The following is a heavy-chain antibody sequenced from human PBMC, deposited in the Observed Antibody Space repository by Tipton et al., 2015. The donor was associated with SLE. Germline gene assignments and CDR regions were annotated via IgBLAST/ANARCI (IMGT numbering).Heavy chain of an antibody. J-gene: IGHJ3*02. CDR1: GGSFSGYY. D-gene: IGHD2-2*01. V-gene: IGHV4-34*01. Sequence: TLSLTCAVYGGSFSGYYWSWIRQPPGKGLEWIGEINHSGSTNYNPSLKSRVTISVDTSKNQFSLKLSSVTAAGTAVYYCASYCSSTSCHFDIWGQGTMVTVSS. CDR2: INHSGST. CDR3: ASYCSSTSCHFDI.